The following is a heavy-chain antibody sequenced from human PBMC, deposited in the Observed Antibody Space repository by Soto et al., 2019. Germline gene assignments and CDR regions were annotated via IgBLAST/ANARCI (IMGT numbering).Heavy chain of an antibody. Sequence: ASVKFSCQASGYTFTSDGISWVRQAHGQGLEWMGWISAYNGNTNYAHKLQGRVTMTTDTSTSTAYMELKSLRSDDTAVYYCARADTQSGSDVSGMDVWGQGTTVTVSS. D-gene: IGHD1-26*01. CDR3: ARADTQSGSDVSGMDV. J-gene: IGHJ6*02. CDR2: ISAYNGNT. CDR1: GYTFTSDG. V-gene: IGHV1-18*01.